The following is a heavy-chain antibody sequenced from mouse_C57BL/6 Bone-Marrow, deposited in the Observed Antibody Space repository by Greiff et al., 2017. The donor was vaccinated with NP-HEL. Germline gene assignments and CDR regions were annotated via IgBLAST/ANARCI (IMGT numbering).Heavy chain of an antibody. Sequence: EVKLMESEGGLVQPGSSMKLSCTASGFTFSDYSMAWVRQVPEKGLEWVANINYDGSSTYYLDSLKSRFIFSRDNATNILYLQMSSLKSEDTATYYCAREGGLRRRTYAMDYWGQGTSVTVSA. V-gene: IGHV5-16*01. CDR3: AREGGLRRRTYAMDY. D-gene: IGHD2-4*01. CDR2: INYDGSST. CDR1: GFTFSDYS. J-gene: IGHJ4*01.